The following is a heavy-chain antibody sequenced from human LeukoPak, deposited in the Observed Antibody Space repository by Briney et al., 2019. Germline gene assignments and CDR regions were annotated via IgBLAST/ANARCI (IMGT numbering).Heavy chain of an antibody. D-gene: IGHD5-18*01. CDR1: GGSISSGGYS. V-gene: IGHV4-30-2*03. CDR3: ARPGYPY. J-gene: IGHJ4*02. CDR2: IYHSGST. Sequence: SETLSLTCAVSGGSISSGGYSWSWFRQPPGKGLEWIGYIYHSGSTYYNPSLKSRVTISVDTSKNQFSLKLSSVTAADTAVYYCARPGYPYWGQGTLVTVSS.